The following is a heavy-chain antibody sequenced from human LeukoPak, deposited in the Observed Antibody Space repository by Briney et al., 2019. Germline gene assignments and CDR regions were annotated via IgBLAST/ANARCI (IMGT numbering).Heavy chain of an antibody. V-gene: IGHV3-23*01. CDR3: AKGASGSSGWFGDY. CDR1: GFTFRSYA. J-gene: IGHJ4*02. CDR2: ISSSGANT. Sequence: PGGSLRLSCAASGFTFRSYAMTWVRQAPGKGREWVSTISSSGANTYYADSVKGLFTISRDNSKNTLYLQLNSLRAEDSAIYYCAKGASGSSGWFGDYWGQGTQVTVSS. D-gene: IGHD6-19*01.